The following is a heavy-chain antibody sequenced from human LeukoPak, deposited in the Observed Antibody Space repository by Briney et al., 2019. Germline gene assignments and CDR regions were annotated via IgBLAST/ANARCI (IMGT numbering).Heavy chain of an antibody. V-gene: IGHV4-59*01. Sequence: KPSETLSLTCTVSGGSISSYYWSWIRQPPGKGLEWIGYIYYSGSTNYNPSLKSRVTISVDTSKNQFSLKLSSVTAADRAVYYCARGLGELSLYDAFDIWGQGTMVTVSS. CDR1: GGSISSYY. D-gene: IGHD3-16*02. CDR2: IYYSGST. CDR3: ARGLGELSLYDAFDI. J-gene: IGHJ3*02.